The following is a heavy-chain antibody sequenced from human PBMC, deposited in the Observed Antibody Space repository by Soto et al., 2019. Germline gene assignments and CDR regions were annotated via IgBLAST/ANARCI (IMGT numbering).Heavy chain of an antibody. CDR2: MNPNSGNT. CDR1: GYPFISYD. Sequence: ASVKVSCKASGYPFISYDFNWVRQATGQGLEWMGWMNPNSGNTGYAQKFQGRVTMTRNTSISTAYMELTGLRSEDTAVYYCARCSSNFLPFDYWGQGTLVTVSS. V-gene: IGHV1-8*01. D-gene: IGHD6-13*01. J-gene: IGHJ4*02. CDR3: ARCSSNFLPFDY.